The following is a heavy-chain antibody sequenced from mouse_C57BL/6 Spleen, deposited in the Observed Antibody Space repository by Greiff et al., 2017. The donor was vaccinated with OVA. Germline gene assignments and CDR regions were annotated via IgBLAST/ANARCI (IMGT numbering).Heavy chain of an antibody. J-gene: IGHJ3*01. CDR2: LDPSDSET. Sequence: QVQLQQPGAELVRPGSSVKLSCKASGYTFTSYWMHWVKQRPIQGLEWIGNLDPSDSETHYNPKFKDKATLTVDKSSSTAYMQLSSLTSEDSAVYYCAREGFYYGYARGFAYWGQGTLVTVSA. D-gene: IGHD2-2*01. CDR1: GYTFTSYW. CDR3: AREGFYYGYARGFAY. V-gene: IGHV1-52*01.